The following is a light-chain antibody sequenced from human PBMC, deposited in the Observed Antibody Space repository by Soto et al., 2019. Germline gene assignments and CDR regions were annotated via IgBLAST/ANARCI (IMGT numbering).Light chain of an antibody. J-gene: IGKJ4*01. Sequence: DIVMTQSPLSLPVTPGAPASISCRSSQSLLHSNGYNYLDWYLQKPGQSPQLLIYLGSNRASGVPDRFSGSGSGTDFTLKISRVEAEDVGVYYFMQALQTPPVFGGGTKVEIK. CDR2: LGS. V-gene: IGKV2-28*01. CDR1: QSLLHSNGYNY. CDR3: MQALQTPPV.